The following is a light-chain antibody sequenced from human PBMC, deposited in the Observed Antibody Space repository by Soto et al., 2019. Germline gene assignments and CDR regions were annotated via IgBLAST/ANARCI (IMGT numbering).Light chain of an antibody. CDR3: QEYNNWHPVT. V-gene: IGKV3-15*01. Sequence: EIVMTQSPATLSVSPGERATISCRASQSVSSKLAWYQQKPGQAPRLLIYGASTRATGIPARFSGSGSGTEFTLTISSLQSEDFAVYYCQEYNNWHPVTFGGGTKVEIK. CDR2: GAS. CDR1: QSVSSK. J-gene: IGKJ4*01.